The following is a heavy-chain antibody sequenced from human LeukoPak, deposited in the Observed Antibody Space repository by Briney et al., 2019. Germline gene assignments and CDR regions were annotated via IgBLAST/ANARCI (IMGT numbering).Heavy chain of an antibody. CDR3: AKAYDSSGTGVDY. CDR1: GFTFDDYT. V-gene: IGHV3-43*01. J-gene: IGHJ4*02. CDR2: ISWDGGST. D-gene: IGHD3-22*01. Sequence: PGGSLRLSCAASGFTFDDYTMHWVRQAPGKGLEWVSLISWDGGSTYYADSVKGRFTISRDNSENSLYLQMNSLRTEDTALYYCAKAYDSSGTGVDYWGQGTLDTVSS.